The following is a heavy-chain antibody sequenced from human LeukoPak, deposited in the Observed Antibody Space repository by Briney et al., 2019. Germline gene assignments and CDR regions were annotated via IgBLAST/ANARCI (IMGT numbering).Heavy chain of an antibody. CDR3: ARVVVPAAFDY. V-gene: IGHV4-61*08. Sequence: SETLSLTCTVSGGSISSGDYYWSWARQPPGKGLEWIGYIYYRGNTNYNPSLKSRVTISIDTSKKQFSLRLSSVTAADTAVYYCARVVVPAAFDYWGQGTLVTVSS. D-gene: IGHD2-2*01. CDR1: GGSISSGDYY. J-gene: IGHJ4*02. CDR2: IYYRGNT.